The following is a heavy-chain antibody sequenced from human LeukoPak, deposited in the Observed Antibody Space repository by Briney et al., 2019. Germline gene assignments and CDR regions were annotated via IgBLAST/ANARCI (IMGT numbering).Heavy chain of an antibody. V-gene: IGHV3-72*01. D-gene: IGHD3-10*01. CDR2: IRNKDTKYTK. J-gene: IGHJ4*02. CDR3: ARDPSLNSGNYGY. Sequence: QPGESLKISCAAYGFTFSDHYMDWIRQGPGKGLEWVGRIRNKDTKYTKEYAASVKGRFTISRDDSQNSLYLHMNRLKIEDTAVYYCARDPSLNSGNYGYWGQGTLVTVSS. CDR1: GFTFSDHY.